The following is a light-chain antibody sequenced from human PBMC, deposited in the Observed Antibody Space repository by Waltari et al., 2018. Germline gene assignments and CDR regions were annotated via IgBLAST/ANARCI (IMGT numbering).Light chain of an antibody. V-gene: IGKV2-28*01. Sequence: DIVMTQSPLSLPVTPGEPASTPCRSSQTLLHSNGYNYLVWYLQKPGQSPQLLIYLGSNRASGVPDRFSGSGSGTDFTLKISRVEAEDVGVYYCMQALQTPRFTFGPGTKVDIK. J-gene: IGKJ3*01. CDR2: LGS. CDR1: QTLLHSNGYNY. CDR3: MQALQTPRFT.